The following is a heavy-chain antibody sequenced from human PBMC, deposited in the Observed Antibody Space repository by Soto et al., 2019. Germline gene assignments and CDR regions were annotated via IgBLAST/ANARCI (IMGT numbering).Heavy chain of an antibody. Sequence: QITLNESGPTQVKPRQTLTLTCTFSGFSLTTSGVGVGWIRQSPGKAPERLALIYWDDDKRYSPSLKSRLTITKDTYKTQVVLTMADLDPADTATYFCAHRVLRTVFGLVTTTAIYFDFWGQGNPVAVSS. CDR2: IYWDDDK. CDR3: AHRVLRTVFGLVTTTAIYFDF. CDR1: GFSLTTSGVG. J-gene: IGHJ4*02. D-gene: IGHD3-3*01. V-gene: IGHV2-5*02.